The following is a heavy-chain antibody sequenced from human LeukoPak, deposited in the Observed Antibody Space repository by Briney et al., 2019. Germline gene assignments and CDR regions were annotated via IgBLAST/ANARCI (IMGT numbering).Heavy chain of an antibody. J-gene: IGHJ6*03. D-gene: IGHD6-13*01. V-gene: IGHV4-4*07. CDR1: GGSISSYY. Sequence: KPSETLSLTCTVSGGSISSYYWSWIRQPAGKGLEWIGRIYTSGSTNYNPSLKSRVTMSVDTSENQFSLKLSSVTAADTAVYYCARAFGGSSSWSDYYYYYMDVWGKGTTVTVSS. CDR3: ARAFGGSSSWSDYYYYYMDV. CDR2: IYTSGST.